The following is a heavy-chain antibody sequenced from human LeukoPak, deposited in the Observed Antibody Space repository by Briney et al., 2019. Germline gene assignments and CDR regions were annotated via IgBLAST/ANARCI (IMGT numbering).Heavy chain of an antibody. CDR2: FYSGGNT. J-gene: IGHJ4*02. CDR1: GFTVSNNY. CDR3: AKLPSSGWLDY. D-gene: IGHD6-19*01. Sequence: TGGSLRLSCVVSGFTVSNNYMSWVRQAPGKGLEWVSAFYSGGNTYYAGSVKGRFIIPRDSSKNTLYLQMNNLRPEDTAMYYCAKLPSSGWLDYWGQGTLVTVSS. V-gene: IGHV3-53*01.